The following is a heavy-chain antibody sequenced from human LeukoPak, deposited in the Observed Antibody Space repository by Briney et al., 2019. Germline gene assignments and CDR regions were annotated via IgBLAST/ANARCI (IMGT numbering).Heavy chain of an antibody. J-gene: IGHJ3*02. CDR3: ARVGYYSSNAFDM. CDR1: GFTYSNYW. Sequence: GGSLRLSCAASGFTYSNYWEHGVRQAPGKGLVWLSRISSAGSRATYADSVKGRFTISRDNAKNTLYLEVSSLRAEDPAVYYCARVGYYSSNAFDMWGQGTMVTGSS. V-gene: IGHV3-74*01. CDR2: ISSAGSRA. D-gene: IGHD2-2*01.